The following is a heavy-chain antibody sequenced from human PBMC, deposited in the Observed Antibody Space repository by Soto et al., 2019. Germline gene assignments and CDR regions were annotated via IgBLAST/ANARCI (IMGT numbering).Heavy chain of an antibody. CDR1: GGTFSSYT. D-gene: IGHD1-26*01. CDR3: ATGQVVGVPVGY. V-gene: IGHV1-69*02. CDR2: IIPILGIA. J-gene: IGHJ4*02. Sequence: QVQLVQSGAEVKKPGSSVKVSCKASGGTFSSYTISWVRQAPGQGLEWMGRIIPILGIANYAQKFQGRVTITADKPTRTAYMELSSLRSEDTAVYYCATGQVVGVPVGYWGQGTLVTVSS.